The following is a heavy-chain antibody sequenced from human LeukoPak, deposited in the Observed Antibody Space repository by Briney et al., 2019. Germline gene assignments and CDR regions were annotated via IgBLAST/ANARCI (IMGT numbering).Heavy chain of an antibody. J-gene: IGHJ6*02. V-gene: IGHV3-11*01. CDR1: GFTFSDYY. CDR3: ARGFAYYSNLQLDYYYYGMDV. CDR2: ISSSGSTI. D-gene: IGHD4-4*01. Sequence: PGGSLRLSCAASGFTFSDYYMSWIRQAPGKGLEWVSYISSSGSTIYYADSVKGRFTISRDNAKNSLYLQMNSLRAEDTAVYYCARGFAYYSNLQLDYYYYGMDVWGQGTTVTVSS.